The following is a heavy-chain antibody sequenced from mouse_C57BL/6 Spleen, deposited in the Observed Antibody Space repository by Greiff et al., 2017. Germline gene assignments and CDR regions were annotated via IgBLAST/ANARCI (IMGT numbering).Heavy chain of an antibody. Sequence: LQESGPELVKPGASVKISCKASGYSFTDYNMNWVKQSHGKSLEWIGVINPNCGTTSYNQKFKGKATLTVDQSSSTAYMQLNSLTSEDSAVYYCASEGYYGSSDEFDYWGQGTTLTVSA. CDR1: GYSFTDYN. D-gene: IGHD1-1*01. CDR3: ASEGYYGSSDEFDY. CDR2: INPNCGTT. V-gene: IGHV1-39*01. J-gene: IGHJ2*01.